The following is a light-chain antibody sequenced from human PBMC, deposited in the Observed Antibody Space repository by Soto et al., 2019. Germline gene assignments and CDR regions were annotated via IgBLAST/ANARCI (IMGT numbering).Light chain of an antibody. Sequence: MVLTQSPGTLSLSPGERATLSCRASQSVSSSYLAWYQQKLGQAPRLLIYGASSRATGIPDRFSGSGSGTDFTLTISRLEPEDFAVYYCQQYGSSPRTFGQGTKVDIK. CDR3: QQYGSSPRT. CDR2: GAS. CDR1: QSVSSSY. J-gene: IGKJ1*01. V-gene: IGKV3-20*01.